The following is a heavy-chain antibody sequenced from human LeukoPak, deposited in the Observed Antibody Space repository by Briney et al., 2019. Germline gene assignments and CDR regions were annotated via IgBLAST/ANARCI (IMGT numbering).Heavy chain of an antibody. Sequence: ASVKVSCKASGYTFTSYYMNWVRQAPGQGLEWMGIINPSGGSTSYAQKFQGRVTMTRDTSISTAYMELSRLRSDDTAVYYCARDRDYGGNFDYWGQGTLVTVSS. D-gene: IGHD4-23*01. CDR2: INPSGGST. CDR1: GYTFTSYY. CDR3: ARDRDYGGNFDY. J-gene: IGHJ4*02. V-gene: IGHV1-46*01.